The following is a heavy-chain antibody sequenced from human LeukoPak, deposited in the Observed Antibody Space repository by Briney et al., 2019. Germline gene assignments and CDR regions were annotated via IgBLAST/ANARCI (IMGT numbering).Heavy chain of an antibody. CDR1: GYTFTGYY. J-gene: IGHJ6*03. Sequence: GASVKVSCKASGYTFTGYYMHWVRQAPGQGLEWMGWINPNSGGTNYAQKFQGRVTMTRDTSISTAYMELSRLRSDDTAVYYCARDRSVGDYGDYFPTYYMDVWGKGTTVTVSS. V-gene: IGHV1-2*02. CDR3: ARDRSVGDYGDYFPTYYMDV. CDR2: INPNSGGT. D-gene: IGHD4-17*01.